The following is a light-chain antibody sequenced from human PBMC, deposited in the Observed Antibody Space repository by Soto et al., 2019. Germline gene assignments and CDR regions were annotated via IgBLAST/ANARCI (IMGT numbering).Light chain of an antibody. Sequence: ETVLTQSPGTLSLSPGERATLSCRASQSVGSSYLAWYQQKPGQAPRLLIYGASNRATGIPDRFSGSGSGTDFTLTISSLEPEDFAIYYCQQRSNLPPTFGQGTRLEIK. V-gene: IGKV3D-20*02. CDR3: QQRSNLPPT. J-gene: IGKJ5*01. CDR2: GAS. CDR1: QSVGSSY.